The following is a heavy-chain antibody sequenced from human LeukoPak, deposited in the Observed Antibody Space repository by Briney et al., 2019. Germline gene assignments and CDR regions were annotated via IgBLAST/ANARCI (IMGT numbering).Heavy chain of an antibody. D-gene: IGHD4-23*01. V-gene: IGHV3-7*01. J-gene: IGHJ4*02. Sequence: QPGGSLRLSCAASGFTFSSYWMSWVRQAPGKGLEWVANIKQDGNEKYYLDSVRGRFTISRDNAKNSLYLQMNSLRAEDTAVYYCARDLGKIGGNSSPFDYWGQGTLVTVSS. CDR3: ARDLGKIGGNSSPFDY. CDR2: IKQDGNEK. CDR1: GFTFSSYW.